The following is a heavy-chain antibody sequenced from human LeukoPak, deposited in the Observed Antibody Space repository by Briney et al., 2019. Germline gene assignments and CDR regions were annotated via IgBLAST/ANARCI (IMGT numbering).Heavy chain of an antibody. D-gene: IGHD6-13*01. Sequence: GASVKVSCKASGYTFTSYGISWVRQAPGQGLEWMGWISAYNGNTNYAQKLQGRVTMTTDTSTSTAYMELRNLRSDDTAVYYCARTRQYSSSWYCWFDPWGQGTLVTVSS. CDR2: ISAYNGNT. CDR3: ARTRQYSSSWYCWFDP. CDR1: GYTFTSYG. V-gene: IGHV1-18*01. J-gene: IGHJ5*02.